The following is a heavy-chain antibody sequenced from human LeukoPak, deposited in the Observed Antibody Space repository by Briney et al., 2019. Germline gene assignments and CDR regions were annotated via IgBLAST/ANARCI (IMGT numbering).Heavy chain of an antibody. J-gene: IGHJ4*02. V-gene: IGHV3-74*01. CDR3: ARVGKGGSYFDY. D-gene: IGHD1-26*01. CDR1: GFTFSTYW. Sequence: GGSLRLSCAASGFTFSTYWMYWVRQAPGKGLVWVSRINTDGRNTGYADSVKGRFTISRDNAKNTLYLQMTILTAEDTAVYYCARVGKGGSYFDYWGQGTLVTVSS. CDR2: INTDGRNT.